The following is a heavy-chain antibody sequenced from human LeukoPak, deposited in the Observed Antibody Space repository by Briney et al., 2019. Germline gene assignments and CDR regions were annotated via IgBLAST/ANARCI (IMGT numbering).Heavy chain of an antibody. D-gene: IGHD3-10*01. J-gene: IGHJ4*02. V-gene: IGHV4-30-4*01. Sequence: SQTLSLTCTVSGPSISSGDYYWGWLRQPPGKGLEWIGYIYYSGSIYYHPSLKTRVTISVDTSKNHFSLKLSSVTAADTAVYYCARGRRFGELLPQVPYYFDYGGQGTLVIVSS. CDR1: GPSISSGDYY. CDR2: IYYSGSI. CDR3: ARGRRFGELLPQVPYYFDY.